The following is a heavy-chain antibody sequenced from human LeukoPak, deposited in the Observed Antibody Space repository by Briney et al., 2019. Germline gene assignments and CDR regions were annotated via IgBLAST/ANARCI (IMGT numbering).Heavy chain of an antibody. CDR3: ASSPIYYYYMDV. CDR1: GYTFTSYG. J-gene: IGHJ6*03. Sequence: GASEKVSCKASGYTFTSYGISWVRQAPGQGLEWMGWISAYNGNANHAQKLQGRVTMTTDTSTSTAYMELRSLRSDDTAVYYCASSPIYYYYMDVWGKGTTVTVSS. V-gene: IGHV1-18*01. CDR2: ISAYNGNA.